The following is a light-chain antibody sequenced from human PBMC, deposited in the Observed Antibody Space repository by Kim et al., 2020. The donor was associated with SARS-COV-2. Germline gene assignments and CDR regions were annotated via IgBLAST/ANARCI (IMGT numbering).Light chain of an antibody. CDR2: GAS. V-gene: IGKV1-39*01. Sequence: ASIGDRVTITCRASQSISMHFNWYQKRPGEAPKLLIYGASNLQSGVPSRFSGSGSGTDFTLTISSLQPEDFATYYCQQSYSSPPTFGQGTKVDIK. CDR1: QSISMH. CDR3: QQSYSSPPT. J-gene: IGKJ1*01.